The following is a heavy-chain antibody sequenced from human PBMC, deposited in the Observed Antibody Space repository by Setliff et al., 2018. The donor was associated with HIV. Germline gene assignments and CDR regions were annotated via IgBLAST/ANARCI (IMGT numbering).Heavy chain of an antibody. CDR1: GGSISSSSYY. Sequence: SETLSLTCTVSGGSISSSSYYWGWVRQPPGKGLEWIGSVYHSGSAYYKPSLKSRLTISVDTSKNKLSLKLTSVTAADTAKYYCARSITMVRGSVMTGGAVDVWGQGAKVTVSS. CDR3: ARSITMVRGSVMTGGAVDV. J-gene: IGHJ3*01. CDR2: VYHSGSA. D-gene: IGHD3-10*01. V-gene: IGHV4-39*07.